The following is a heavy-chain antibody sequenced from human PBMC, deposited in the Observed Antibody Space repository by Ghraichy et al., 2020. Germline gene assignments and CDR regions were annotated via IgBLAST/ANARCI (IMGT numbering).Heavy chain of an antibody. D-gene: IGHD6-13*01. CDR2: IRSKNYGGTT. V-gene: IGHV3-49*04. CDR1: GFTFANYA. J-gene: IGHJ4*02. Sequence: GGSLRLSCRASGFTFANYAMGWVRQAPGGGLQWLAVIRSKNYGGTTEFAPSVEARFTISRDDSNSSVYLQMSNLKSEDSGIYYCTGQQQLAFWGQGTLVTVSS. CDR3: TGQQQLAF.